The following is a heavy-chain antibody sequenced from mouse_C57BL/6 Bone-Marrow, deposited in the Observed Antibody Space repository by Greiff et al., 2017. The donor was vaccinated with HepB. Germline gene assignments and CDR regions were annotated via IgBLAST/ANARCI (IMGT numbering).Heavy chain of an antibody. CDR2: IYPGSGST. CDR3: ARRGVTTIMDY. D-gene: IGHD2-1*01. Sequence: QVQLQQSGAELVKPGASVKMSCKASGYTFTSYWITWVKQRPGQGLEWIGDIYPGSGSTNYNEKFKSKATLTVDTSSSTAYMQLSSLTSEDSAVYYYARRGVTTIMDYWGQGTSVTVSS. CDR1: GYTFTSYW. V-gene: IGHV1-55*01. J-gene: IGHJ4*01.